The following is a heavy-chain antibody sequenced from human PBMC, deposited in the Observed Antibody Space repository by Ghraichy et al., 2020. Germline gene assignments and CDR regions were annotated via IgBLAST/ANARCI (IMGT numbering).Heavy chain of an antibody. Sequence: SETLSLTCTVSGGSISSSSYYWGWIRQPPGKGLEWIGSIYYSGSTYYNPSLKSRVTISVDTSKNQFSLKLSSVTAADTAVYYCASNPQVLLWFGELFWFDPWGQGTLVTVSS. CDR2: IYYSGST. V-gene: IGHV4-39*01. J-gene: IGHJ5*02. CDR3: ASNPQVLLWFGELFWFDP. CDR1: GGSISSSSYY. D-gene: IGHD3-10*01.